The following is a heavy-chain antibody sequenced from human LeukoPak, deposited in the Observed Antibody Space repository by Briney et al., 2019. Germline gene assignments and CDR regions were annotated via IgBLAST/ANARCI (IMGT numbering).Heavy chain of an antibody. D-gene: IGHD3-22*01. J-gene: IGHJ4*02. CDR2: ISASGGNT. Sequence: GGSLRLSCAASGFMFSSYGMSWVRQAPGKGLEWVSSISASGGNTYYVDSVKGRFTISRDNSKHTLYPQTSSLRVEDTAVYHCAKASHKYYYDSSDIDYWGQGTLVTVSS. V-gene: IGHV3-23*01. CDR3: AKASHKYYYDSSDIDY. CDR1: GFMFSSYG.